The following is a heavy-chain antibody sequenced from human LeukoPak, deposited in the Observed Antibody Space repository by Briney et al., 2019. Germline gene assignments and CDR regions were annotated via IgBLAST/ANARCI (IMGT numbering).Heavy chain of an antibody. CDR3: ASPYSSGGY. J-gene: IGHJ4*02. CDR1: GGSFSGYY. V-gene: IGHV4-34*01. D-gene: IGHD6-19*01. CDR2: INHSGST. Sequence: PSETLSLTCAVYGGSFSGYYWSWIRQPPGKGLEWIGEINHSGSTNYNPSLKSRVTISVDTSKNQFSLKLSSVTAADTAVYYCASPYSSGGYWGQGTLVTVSS.